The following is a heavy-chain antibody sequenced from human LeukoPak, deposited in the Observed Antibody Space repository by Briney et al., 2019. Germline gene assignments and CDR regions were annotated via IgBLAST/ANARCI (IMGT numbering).Heavy chain of an antibody. Sequence: LTCTVSGGSISSGSYYWSWIRQPAGKGLEWIGRIYTSGSTNYNPSLKSRVTISVDTSKNQFSLKLSSVTAADTAVYYCARVWKYYYDSSGYDTWGQGTLVTVSS. CDR1: GGSISSGSYY. CDR3: ARVWKYYYDSSGYDT. CDR2: IYTSGST. D-gene: IGHD3-22*01. J-gene: IGHJ5*02. V-gene: IGHV4-61*02.